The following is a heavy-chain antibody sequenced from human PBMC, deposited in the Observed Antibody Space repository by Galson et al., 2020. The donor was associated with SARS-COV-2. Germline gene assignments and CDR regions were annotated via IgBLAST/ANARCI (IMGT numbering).Heavy chain of an antibody. V-gene: IGHV3-48*03. CDR1: GFTFSDYE. D-gene: IGHD6-13*01. J-gene: IGHJ3*02. CDR3: ASPYLAAASFFGAFDI. CDR2: ISSSGTNI. Sequence: GGSLRLSCAGSGFTFSDYEMNWVRQGPGKGLERVSYISSSGTNIYYADSVKGRFTISRDNAKNSLYLQMTSLRAEDTAVYYCASPYLAAASFFGAFDIWGPGTMVTVSS.